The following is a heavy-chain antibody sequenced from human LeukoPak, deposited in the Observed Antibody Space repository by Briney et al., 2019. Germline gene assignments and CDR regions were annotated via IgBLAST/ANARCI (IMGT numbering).Heavy chain of an antibody. CDR1: GYSFTSYW. J-gene: IGHJ5*02. V-gene: IGHV5-51*01. Sequence: GESLKISCKGSGYSFTSYWIGWVRQMPGKGLEWMGIIYPGDSDTRYSPSFQGQVTISADKSISTAYLQWSSLKASDTAMYYCARRERYYDSSGYYYDWLDPWGQGTLVTVSS. D-gene: IGHD3-22*01. CDR2: IYPGDSDT. CDR3: ARRERYYDSSGYYYDWLDP.